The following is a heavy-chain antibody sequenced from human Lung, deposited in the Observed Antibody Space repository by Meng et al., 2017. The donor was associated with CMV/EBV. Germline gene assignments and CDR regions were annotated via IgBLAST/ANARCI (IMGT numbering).Heavy chain of an antibody. J-gene: IGHJ4*02. CDR2: IRMDESDK. Sequence: GGSXRLSCAASGFSFTEYGMHWVRQTPDKGLEWVAFIRMDESDKFYGDSVKGRFTISRDRSRKSLYLQMNSLRTDDTAVFYCAKDDPVFAKWGQGTLVTVSS. CDR1: GFSFTEYG. CDR3: AKDDPVFAK. D-gene: IGHD2-8*01. V-gene: IGHV3-30*02.